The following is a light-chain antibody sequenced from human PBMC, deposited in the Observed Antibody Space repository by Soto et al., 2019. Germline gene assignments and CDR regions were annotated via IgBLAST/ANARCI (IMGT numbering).Light chain of an antibody. CDR1: PSVSSN. CDR2: GAS. J-gene: IGKJ1*01. CDR3: QQYNNWSKA. Sequence: EIVMTQSPATLSVSPGERATLSCRASPSVSSNLAWYQQKPGQAPRLLNYGASTVATGIPARVSGSGSGTEFTLTTGGLQSEGYAVNYCQQYNNWSKAFGHWNKVDIK. V-gene: IGKV3-15*01.